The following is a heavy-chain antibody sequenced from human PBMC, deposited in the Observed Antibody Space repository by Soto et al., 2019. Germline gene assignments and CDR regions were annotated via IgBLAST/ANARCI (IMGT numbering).Heavy chain of an antibody. V-gene: IGHV3-7*05. CDR1: GFTFRSYW. Sequence: EGQLVESGGGLVQPGGSLRLSCQVSGFTFRSYWMTWVRRAPGKGLEWVANINLDGSEKYYVDAVKGRFTISRDNATNSLHLGLRDLRANDTAVYYCARGAMAGNEVPGDWGQGTLVTVSS. CDR3: ARGAMAGNEVPGD. J-gene: IGHJ1*01. D-gene: IGHD1-1*01. CDR2: INLDGSEK.